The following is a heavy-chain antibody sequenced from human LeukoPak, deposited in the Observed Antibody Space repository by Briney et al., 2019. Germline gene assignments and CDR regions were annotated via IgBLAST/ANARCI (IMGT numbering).Heavy chain of an antibody. Sequence: PGRSLRLSCAASGFTFSSYGMHWVRQAPGKGLEWVAVIWYDGSNKYYADSVKGGFTISRDNSKNTLYLQMNSLRAEDTAVYYCARGGAVAGPSKYNWFDPWGQGTLVTVSS. CDR3: ARGGAVAGPSKYNWFDP. CDR2: IWYDGSNK. J-gene: IGHJ5*02. CDR1: GFTFSSYG. D-gene: IGHD6-19*01. V-gene: IGHV3-33*01.